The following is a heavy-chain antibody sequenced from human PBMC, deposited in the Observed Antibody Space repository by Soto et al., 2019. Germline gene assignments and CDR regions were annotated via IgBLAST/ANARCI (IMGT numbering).Heavy chain of an antibody. J-gene: IGHJ6*02. CDR1: GGSISGFY. V-gene: IGHV4-59*12. CDR3: ARDRYGLDV. D-gene: IGHD3-9*01. CDR2: IYYSGST. Sequence: SETLSLTCTVSGGSISGFYWSWIRQPPGKGLEWIGYIYYSGSTNYNPSLESRVTISVDTSKNQFSLKLTSLSAADTAVYFCARDRYGLDVWGQGTTVTVS.